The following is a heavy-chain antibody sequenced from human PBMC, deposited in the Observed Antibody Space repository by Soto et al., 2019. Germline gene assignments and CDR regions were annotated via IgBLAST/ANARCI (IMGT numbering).Heavy chain of an antibody. CDR3: ARARGARYFDY. Sequence: PSETLSLTCTVSGGSISSGYYSWSWIRQPPGKGLEWIGYTYYSGSTYYNPSLKSRVTISVDTSKNQFSLKLRSVTAADTAVYYCARARGARYFDYWGQGTRVTVSS. CDR1: GGSISSGYYS. J-gene: IGHJ4*02. CDR2: TYYSGST. D-gene: IGHD2-15*01. V-gene: IGHV4-30-4*01.